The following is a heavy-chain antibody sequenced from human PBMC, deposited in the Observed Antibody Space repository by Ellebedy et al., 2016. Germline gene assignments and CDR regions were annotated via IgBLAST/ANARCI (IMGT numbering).Heavy chain of an antibody. D-gene: IGHD3-10*01. J-gene: IGHJ6*02. Sequence: ASVKVSCXASGYTFSNYGITWVRQAPGQGLEWMGWISAYNGNTNYAQKLQGRVTMTTDTSASTAYMELSSLRSEDTAVYYCASSVQTYYYGLVYYYYGMDVWGQGTTVTVSS. CDR2: ISAYNGNT. V-gene: IGHV1-18*01. CDR1: GYTFSNYG. CDR3: ASSVQTYYYGLVYYYYGMDV.